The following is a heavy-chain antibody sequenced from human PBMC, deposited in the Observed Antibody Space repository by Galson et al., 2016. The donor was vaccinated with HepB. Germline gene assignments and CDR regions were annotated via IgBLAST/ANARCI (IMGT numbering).Heavy chain of an antibody. V-gene: IGHV3-23*01. D-gene: IGHD5-18*01. CDR3: AKDRVYSYGQRMVSVGMDV. CDR2: ISGSGGST. CDR1: GFTFSSYA. Sequence: SLRLSCAASGFTFSSYAMSWVRQAPGKGLEWVSSISGSGGSTYYGDSVKGRLTISRDNSKNTLYLQMNSLRAEDTALYYCAKDRVYSYGQRMVSVGMDVWGQGTLVTVSS. J-gene: IGHJ4*02.